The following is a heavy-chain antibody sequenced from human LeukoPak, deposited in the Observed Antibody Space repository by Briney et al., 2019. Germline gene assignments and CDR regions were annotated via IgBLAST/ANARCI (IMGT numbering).Heavy chain of an antibody. Sequence: ASVKVSCKASGGTFSSYAISWVRQAPGQGLEWMGGIIPIFGTANYAQKFQGRVTITTDESTSTAYMELSSPRSEDTAVYYCARAYDSGSYVFDYWGQGTLVTVSS. D-gene: IGHD1-26*01. CDR3: ARAYDSGSYVFDY. CDR2: IIPIFGTA. V-gene: IGHV1-69*05. J-gene: IGHJ4*02. CDR1: GGTFSSYA.